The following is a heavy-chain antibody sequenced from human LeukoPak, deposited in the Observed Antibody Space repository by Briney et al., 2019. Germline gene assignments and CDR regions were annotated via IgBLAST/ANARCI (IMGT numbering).Heavy chain of an antibody. CDR3: ARGADYGDDYYYGMDV. CDR2: IYHSGST. J-gene: IGHJ6*02. D-gene: IGHD4-17*01. Sequence: PSQTLSLTCAVSSVSISSGGYSWSWIRQPPGKGLEWIGYIYHSGSTYYNPSLKSRVTISVDRSKNQFSLKLSSVTAADTAVYYCARGADYGDDYYYGMDVWGQGTTVTVSS. V-gene: IGHV4-30-2*01. CDR1: SVSISSGGYS.